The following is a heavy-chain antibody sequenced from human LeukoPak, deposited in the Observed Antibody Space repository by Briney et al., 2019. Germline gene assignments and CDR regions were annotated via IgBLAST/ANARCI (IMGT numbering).Heavy chain of an antibody. CDR1: GASISSYY. CDR2: LYNTRNT. J-gene: IGHJ3*02. Sequence: SETLSLTCTVSGASISSYYWSWIRQPPGKGLEWIGYLYNTRNTYYSPSLKSRVTISLDTSRNQFSLKLNSVTAADTAVYYCAKSNGYGLVDIWGQGTMVTVSS. V-gene: IGHV4-59*12. D-gene: IGHD3-10*01. CDR3: AKSNGYGLVDI.